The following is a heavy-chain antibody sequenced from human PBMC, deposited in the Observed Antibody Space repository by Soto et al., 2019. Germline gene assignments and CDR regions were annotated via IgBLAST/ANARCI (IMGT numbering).Heavy chain of an antibody. D-gene: IGHD3-10*01. V-gene: IGHV4-59*01. CDR1: GGDISDYF. Sequence: SETLSLPCFVSGGDISDYFWSWIRQPPGKGPEWPGCINYNGNTSYNPSLKKRATMLIDTSKRGFSLKLRYVTDPDTGVYFSSRVGDVREVPGRNQFFDHWGQGTLVTVTS. CDR2: INYNGNT. J-gene: IGHJ4*02. CDR3: SRVGDVREVPGRNQFFDH.